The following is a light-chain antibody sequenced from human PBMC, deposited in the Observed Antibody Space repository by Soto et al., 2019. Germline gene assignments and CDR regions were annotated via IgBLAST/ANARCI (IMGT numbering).Light chain of an antibody. CDR1: SSDVGSYNL. V-gene: IGLV2-23*01. Sequence: QSALTQPASVSGSPGQSITISCTGTSSDVGSYNLVSWYQQHPGKAPKLMIYEGSKRPSGVSNRFSGSKSGNTASLTLSGLKAEDEADYYCCSYAGSSSSRVFGGGTKVTVL. CDR3: CSYAGSSSSRV. J-gene: IGLJ2*01. CDR2: EGS.